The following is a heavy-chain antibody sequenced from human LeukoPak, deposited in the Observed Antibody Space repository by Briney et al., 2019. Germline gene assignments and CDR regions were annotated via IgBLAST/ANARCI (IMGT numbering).Heavy chain of an antibody. V-gene: IGHV3-53*04. CDR2: IYSGGST. CDR3: ARELLDSGYDLGVFDY. CDR1: GFTVSSNY. D-gene: IGHD5-12*01. J-gene: IGHJ4*02. Sequence: GGSLRLSCAASGFTVSSNYMSWVRQAPGKGLEWVSVIYSGGSTYYADSVKGRFTISRHNSKNTLYLQMNSLRAEDTAVYYCARELLDSGYDLGVFDYWGQGTLVTVSS.